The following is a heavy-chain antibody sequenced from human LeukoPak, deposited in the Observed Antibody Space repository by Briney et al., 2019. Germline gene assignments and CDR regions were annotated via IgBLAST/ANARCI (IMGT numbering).Heavy chain of an antibody. J-gene: IGHJ4*02. V-gene: IGHV4-4*07. Sequence: TSETLSLTCTVSGGSISSFYWSWIRHPAGEGLGWIGRIYTSVGTNFNPSLKRGVPMSVDTPTNQFSQKLSSVAAADTAVYYCARSSYYDSSGYYCFDYWGQGTLVTVSS. CDR1: GGSISSFY. CDR2: IYTSVGT. D-gene: IGHD3-22*01. CDR3: ARSSYYDSSGYYCFDY.